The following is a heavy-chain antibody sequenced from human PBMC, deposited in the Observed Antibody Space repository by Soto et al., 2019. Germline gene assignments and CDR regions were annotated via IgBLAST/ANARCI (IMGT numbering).Heavy chain of an antibody. J-gene: IGHJ4*02. Sequence: LSLTCSIYSGSFRGYYWSWIRQPPGKGPEWIGEISQSGNTNYSPSLKSRVSISIDTSKKQFSLDLASVSAADTAVYYCARAPKVSGSSQTRPDFWGQGTLVTVSS. CDR3: ARAPKVSGSSQTRPDF. V-gene: IGHV4-34*01. CDR2: ISQSGNT. D-gene: IGHD6-6*01. CDR1: SGSFRGYY.